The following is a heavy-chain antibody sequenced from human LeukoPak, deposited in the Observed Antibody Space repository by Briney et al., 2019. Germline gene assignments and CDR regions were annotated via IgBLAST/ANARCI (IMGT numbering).Heavy chain of an antibody. CDR2: IYYSGTT. Sequence: SETLSLTCTVSGGSLDSNSWTWIRQPPGKGLEWIGYIYYSGTTNYNPSLKSRVTLSVDMSKNQLSLKLSSVTAADTAVYYCARRSSSWKNWFDPWGQGTLVTVS. J-gene: IGHJ5*02. CDR1: GGSLDSNS. V-gene: IGHV4-59*01. CDR3: ARRSSSWKNWFDP. D-gene: IGHD6-13*01.